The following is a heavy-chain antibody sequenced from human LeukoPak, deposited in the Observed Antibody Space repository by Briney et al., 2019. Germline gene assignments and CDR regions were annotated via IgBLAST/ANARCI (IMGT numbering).Heavy chain of an antibody. V-gene: IGHV4-39*01. Sequence: PSETLSLTCTVSSDSIYSSNYYWGWIRQPPGKGLELIESIYYSGSTYYNSSLKSRVTISVGTSKNQFSLKLSSLTAADTAVYYCARAAYCGGDCYLFDYWGQGTLVTVFS. CDR2: IYYSGST. CDR1: SDSIYSSNYY. J-gene: IGHJ4*02. D-gene: IGHD2-21*02. CDR3: ARAAYCGGDCYLFDY.